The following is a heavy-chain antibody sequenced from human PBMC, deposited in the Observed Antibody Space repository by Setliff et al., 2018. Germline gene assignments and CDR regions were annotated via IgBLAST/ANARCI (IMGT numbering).Heavy chain of an antibody. Sequence: SETLSLTCTVSDYSISSGYYWGWIRQPPGKGLEWIGSIYHSGSTYYNLSLKSRVTISVGTSKNQFSLKLSSVSAADTAVYYCARLGGGSGWYRNSMDVWGQGTTVTVSS. CDR1: DYSISSGYY. J-gene: IGHJ6*02. V-gene: IGHV4-38-2*02. CDR2: IYHSGST. D-gene: IGHD6-19*01. CDR3: ARLGGGSGWYRNSMDV.